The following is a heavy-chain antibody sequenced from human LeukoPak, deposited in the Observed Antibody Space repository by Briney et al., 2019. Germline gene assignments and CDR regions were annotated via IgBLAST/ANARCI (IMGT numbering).Heavy chain of an antibody. CDR2: ITTYNDNT. V-gene: IGHV1-18*01. D-gene: IGHD3-3*01. J-gene: IGHJ4*02. Sequence: WASVKVSCKASGYTFTSYDISWVRQAPGQGLEWMGWITTYNDNTNYSQKLQGRVTMTTDTSTSTAYMELRSLRSDDTAVYYCARDSLTILGVAPVHWGQGTLVTVSS. CDR3: ARDSLTILGVAPVH. CDR1: GYTFTSYD.